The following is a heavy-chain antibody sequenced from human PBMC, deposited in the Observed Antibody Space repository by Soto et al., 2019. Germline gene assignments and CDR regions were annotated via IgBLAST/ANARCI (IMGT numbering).Heavy chain of an antibody. CDR3: ARDSGSPSDYYYYYYMDV. V-gene: IGHV3-48*01. CDR1: GFTFSSYS. D-gene: IGHD2-15*01. J-gene: IGHJ6*03. CDR2: ISSSSSTI. Sequence: GGSLRLSCAASGFTFSSYSMNWVRQAPGKGLEWVSYISSSSSTIYYADSVKGRCTISRDNAKNSRYLQMNSLRAEDTAVYYCARDSGSPSDYYYYYYMDVWGKGTTVTVSS.